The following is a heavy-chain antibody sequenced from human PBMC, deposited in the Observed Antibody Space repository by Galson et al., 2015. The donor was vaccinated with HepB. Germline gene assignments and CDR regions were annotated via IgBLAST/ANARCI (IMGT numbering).Heavy chain of an antibody. CDR3: ARAVRLASQSGRPGAFDI. CDR1: GGTFSSYA. CDR2: IIPIFGTA. Sequence: SVKVSCKASGGTFSSYAISWVRQAPGQGLERMGGIIPIFGTANYAQKFQGRVTITADESTSTAYMELSSLRSEDTAVYCCARAVRLASQSGRPGAFDIWGQGTMVTVSS. D-gene: IGHD3-3*01. J-gene: IGHJ3*02. V-gene: IGHV1-69*13.